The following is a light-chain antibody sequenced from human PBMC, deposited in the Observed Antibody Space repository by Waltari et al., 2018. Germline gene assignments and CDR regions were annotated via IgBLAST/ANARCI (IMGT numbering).Light chain of an antibody. Sequence: EVVLTQSPATLSLSPGERATLSCRASQSVSVYLAWYQQKPGQAPRSLIYDASDRATGVPARFSGSGSGTDFTLTISSLEPEDFAVYYCQQRTDRPPVTFGQGTRVEMK. J-gene: IGKJ1*01. CDR3: QQRTDRPPVT. V-gene: IGKV3-11*01. CDR2: DAS. CDR1: QSVSVY.